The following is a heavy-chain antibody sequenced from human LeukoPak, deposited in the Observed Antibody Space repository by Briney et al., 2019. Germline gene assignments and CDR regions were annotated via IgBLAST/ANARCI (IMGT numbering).Heavy chain of an antibody. Sequence: AGGSLRLSCAASGFTLSSYWMSWVRQAPGKGLEWVANIKQDGSEKYYVDSVKGRFTISRDNAKNSLYLQMNSLRAEDTAVYYCARVGSSWYSYYYGMDVWGQGTTVTVSS. V-gene: IGHV3-7*03. CDR3: ARVGSSWYSYYYGMDV. D-gene: IGHD6-13*01. CDR1: GFTLSSYW. J-gene: IGHJ6*02. CDR2: IKQDGSEK.